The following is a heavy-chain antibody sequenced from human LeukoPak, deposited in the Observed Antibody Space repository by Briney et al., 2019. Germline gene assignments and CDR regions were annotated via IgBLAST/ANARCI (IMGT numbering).Heavy chain of an antibody. Sequence: GGSLRLSCAASGFTFSSYAMSWVRQAPGKGLEWVSAISGSGGSTYYADSVKGRFTISRDNSKNTLYLQMNSLRAEDTAVYYCAKVEIVVVPAAKRSGAFDIWGQGTMVTVSS. D-gene: IGHD2-2*03. CDR1: GFTFSSYA. J-gene: IGHJ3*02. V-gene: IGHV3-23*01. CDR2: ISGSGGST. CDR3: AKVEIVVVPAAKRSGAFDI.